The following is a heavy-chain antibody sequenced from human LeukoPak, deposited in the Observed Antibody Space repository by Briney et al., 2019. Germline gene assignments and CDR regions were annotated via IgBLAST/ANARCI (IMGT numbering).Heavy chain of an antibody. CDR1: GSTMYSYY. CDR2: IYPAVST. CDR3: AGMKFYDSTGHTPGHYMDV. J-gene: IGHJ6*03. V-gene: IGHV4-4*07. Sequence: SETLSLTCTVSGSTMYSYYRSWIRQTAGKGLEWIGRIYPAVSTNYKQSLKSRFTISVGNSKNPLSLQVMTLTAADTGVYYCAGMKFYDSTGHTPGHYMDVWGKGTTVTVSS. D-gene: IGHD3-22*01.